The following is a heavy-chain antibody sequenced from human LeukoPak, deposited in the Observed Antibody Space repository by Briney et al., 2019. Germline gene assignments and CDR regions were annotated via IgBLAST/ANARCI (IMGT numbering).Heavy chain of an antibody. V-gene: IGHV1-8*01. J-gene: IGHJ6*02. CDR1: GYTFTSYD. CDR2: MNPNSGNT. CDR3: LSCRFGSYGMDV. D-gene: IGHD3-10*01. Sequence: GASVKVSCKASGYTFTSYDINWVRQATGQGLEWMGWMNPNSGNTGYAQKFQGRVTMTRNTSISTAYMELSSLRSEDTAVYYCLSCRFGSYGMDVWGQGTTVTVSS.